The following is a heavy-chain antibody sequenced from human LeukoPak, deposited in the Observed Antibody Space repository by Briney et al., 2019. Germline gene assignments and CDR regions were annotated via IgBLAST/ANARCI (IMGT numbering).Heavy chain of an antibody. Sequence: SETLSLTCAVYSGTFSGYYWNWIRQFPGKGLEWIGEINHSGTTNYNPSLKSRLTMSVDKSKNQFSLRLRFVTAADTAVYFCARGTVRGVITFYYGMDVWGQGTTATVSS. CDR2: INHSGTT. D-gene: IGHD3-10*01. J-gene: IGHJ6*02. V-gene: IGHV4-34*01. CDR3: ARGTVRGVITFYYGMDV. CDR1: SGTFSGYY.